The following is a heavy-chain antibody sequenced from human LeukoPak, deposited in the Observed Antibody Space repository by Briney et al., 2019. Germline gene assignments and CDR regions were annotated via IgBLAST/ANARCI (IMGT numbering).Heavy chain of an antibody. V-gene: IGHV3-74*01. CDR2: INSDGSST. J-gene: IGHJ6*04. Sequence: PGGSLRLSCAASGFTFSSYWMHWVRQARGKGLVGVSRINSDGSSTSYADSVKGRFTTSRDNAKNPLYLQMNSLRAEDTAVYYSARDPRMATGMDVWGKGTTVTVSS. D-gene: IGHD5-24*01. CDR1: GFTFSSYW. CDR3: ARDPRMATGMDV.